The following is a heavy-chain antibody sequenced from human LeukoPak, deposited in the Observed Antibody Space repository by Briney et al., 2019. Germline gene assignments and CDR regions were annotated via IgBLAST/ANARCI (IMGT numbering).Heavy chain of an antibody. Sequence: PGGSLRLSCAASGFTSSSYWTSWVRDAPGKGLEWVTNIKQDGSEKYYVDTVKGRFAVFRDNAKNSLSLQMSILRLEDTAVYYCARGVSWTFDNWGRGALVIVSS. CDR2: IKQDGSEK. D-gene: IGHD6-13*01. CDR1: GFTSSSYW. V-gene: IGHV3-7*04. J-gene: IGHJ4*02. CDR3: ARGVSWTFDN.